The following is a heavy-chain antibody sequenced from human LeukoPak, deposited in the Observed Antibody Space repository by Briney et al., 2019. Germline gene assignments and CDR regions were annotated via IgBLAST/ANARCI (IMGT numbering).Heavy chain of an antibody. Sequence: SETLSLTCTVSGGSISSYYWSWIRQPPGKGLEWIGYIYTSGSTNYNPSLKSRVTISVDTSKNQFSLKLSSVTAADTAVYYCARAMRITIFKGGFDPWGQGALVTVSS. V-gene: IGHV4-4*09. D-gene: IGHD3-3*01. CDR1: GGSISSYY. CDR3: ARAMRITIFKGGFDP. J-gene: IGHJ5*02. CDR2: IYTSGST.